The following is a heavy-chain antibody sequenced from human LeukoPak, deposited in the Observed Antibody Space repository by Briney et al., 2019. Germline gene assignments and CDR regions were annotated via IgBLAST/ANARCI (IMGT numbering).Heavy chain of an antibody. D-gene: IGHD3-16*01. CDR2: IYYSGYT. V-gene: IGHV4-59*12. CDR1: GGSISTYY. Sequence: SETLSLTCTFSGGSISTYYWSWIRQPPGKGLEWIGYIYYSGYTNYSPSLESRVTISVDTSKNQFSLKLSSVTAADTAVYYCARELRGMDVWGQGTTVTVSS. CDR3: ARELRGMDV. J-gene: IGHJ6*02.